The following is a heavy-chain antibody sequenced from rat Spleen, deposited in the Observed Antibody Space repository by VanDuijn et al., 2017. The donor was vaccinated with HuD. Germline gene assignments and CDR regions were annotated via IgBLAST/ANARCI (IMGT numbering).Heavy chain of an antibody. CDR1: GFSLSNYG. V-gene: IGHV2-13*01. D-gene: IGHD1-9*01. CDR2: IWGNGNT. Sequence: QVQLKESGPGLVQPSQTLSLTCTVSGFSLSNYGVFWVRQPPGKGLEGMGLIWGNGNTNYNSALKSRLSISRDTSKSQIYLKMNSLRSEDTAIYYCARPTTGIPFNYWGQGVMVTVSS. J-gene: IGHJ2*01. CDR3: ARPTTGIPFNY.